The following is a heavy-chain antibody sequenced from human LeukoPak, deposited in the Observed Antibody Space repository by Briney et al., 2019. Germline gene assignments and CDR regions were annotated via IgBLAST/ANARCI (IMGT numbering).Heavy chain of an antibody. D-gene: IGHD4-17*01. J-gene: IGHJ6*03. V-gene: IGHV4-34*01. Sequence: SETLSPTCAVYGGSFSGYYWSWIRQPPGKGLEWIGEINHSGSSNYNPSLKSRVTISVDTSKNQFSLKLSSVTAADTAVYYCARTRGSYGDSENYYYYYMDVWGKGTTVTVSS. CDR1: GGSFSGYY. CDR2: INHSGSS. CDR3: ARTRGSYGDSENYYYYYMDV.